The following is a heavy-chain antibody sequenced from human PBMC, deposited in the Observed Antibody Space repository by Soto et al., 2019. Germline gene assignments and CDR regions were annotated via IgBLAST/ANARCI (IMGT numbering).Heavy chain of an antibody. V-gene: IGHV1-2*04. CDR3: ARGAEPLDVDTAMVTLDY. Sequence: ASVKVSCKASGYTFTSYYMHWVRQAPGQGLEWMGWINPNSGGTNYAQKLQGWVTMTRDTSISTAYMELSRLRSDDTAVYYCARGAEPLDVDTAMVTLDYWGQGTLVTVSS. J-gene: IGHJ4*02. CDR2: INPNSGGT. D-gene: IGHD5-18*01. CDR1: GYTFTSYY.